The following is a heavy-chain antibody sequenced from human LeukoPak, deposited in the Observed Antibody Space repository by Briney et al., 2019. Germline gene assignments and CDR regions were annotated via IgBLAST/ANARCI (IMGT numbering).Heavy chain of an antibody. D-gene: IGHD3-16*02. CDR3: ARHGIMITFGGVIAPNWFDP. V-gene: IGHV4-34*01. CDR1: GGSFSGYY. CDR2: INHSGST. J-gene: IGHJ5*02. Sequence: SETLSLTCAVYGGSFSGYYWSWIRQPPGKGLEWIGEINHSGSTNYNPSLKSRVTISVDTSKNQFSLKLSSVTAADTAVYYCARHGIMITFGGVIAPNWFDPWGQGTLVTVSS.